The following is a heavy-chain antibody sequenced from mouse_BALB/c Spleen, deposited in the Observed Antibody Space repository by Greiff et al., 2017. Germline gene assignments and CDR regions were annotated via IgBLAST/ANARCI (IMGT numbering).Heavy chain of an antibody. D-gene: IGHD2-2*01. CDR1: GFSLTSYG. CDR2: IWAGGST. J-gene: IGHJ4*01. Sequence: QVHVKQSGPGLVAPSQSLSITCTVSGFSLTSYGVHWVRQPPGKGLEWLGVIWAGGSTNYNSALMSRLSISKDNSKSQVFLKMNSLQTDDTAMYYCARGGSLWLPHYYAMDYWGQGTSVTVSS. V-gene: IGHV2-9*02. CDR3: ARGGSLWLPHYYAMDY.